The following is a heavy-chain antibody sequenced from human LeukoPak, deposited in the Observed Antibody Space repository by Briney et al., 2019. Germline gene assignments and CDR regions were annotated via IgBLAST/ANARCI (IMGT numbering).Heavy chain of an antibody. Sequence: SETLSLTCAVYGGSFSGYYWSWIRQPPGKGLEWIGEINHSGSTNCNPSLKSRVTISVDTSKNQFSLKLSSVTAADTAVYYCARGGREVVVVTAVWHYWGQGTLVTVSS. D-gene: IGHD2-21*02. CDR3: ARGGREVVVVTAVWHY. V-gene: IGHV4-34*01. CDR1: GGSFSGYY. CDR2: INHSGST. J-gene: IGHJ4*02.